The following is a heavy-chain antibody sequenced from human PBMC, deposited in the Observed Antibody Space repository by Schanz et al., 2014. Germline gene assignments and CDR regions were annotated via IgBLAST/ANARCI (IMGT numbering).Heavy chain of an antibody. CDR1: GFTFSDYS. J-gene: IGHJ5*02. D-gene: IGHD3-3*01. CDR3: ARDDFWSGLPNDMRFDP. V-gene: IGHV3-21*01. Sequence: EVHLVESGGGLVKPGGSLRLSCGASGFTFSDYSMNWVRQAPGKGLEWVSSISDSSSYIYYADSVKGRFTISRDNAKNSLYLQMSSLRAEDTAVYYCARDDFWSGLPNDMRFDPWGQGTLVTVSS. CDR2: ISDSSSYI.